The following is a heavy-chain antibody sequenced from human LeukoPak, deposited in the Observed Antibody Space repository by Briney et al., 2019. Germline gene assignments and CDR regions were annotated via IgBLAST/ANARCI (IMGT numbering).Heavy chain of an antibody. Sequence: PGGSLRLSCAASGFTFNDHYIDWVRQAPGKGLEWVGRSRNKANTYTTDYAASVKGRFTVSRDDSKNSLYLQMNSLKTEDTAVYYCAKNSPFGIFSPGSDAFDIWGQGTMVTVSS. V-gene: IGHV3-72*01. CDR1: GFTFNDHY. CDR3: AKNSPFGIFSPGSDAFDI. D-gene: IGHD3-9*01. CDR2: SRNKANTYTT. J-gene: IGHJ3*02.